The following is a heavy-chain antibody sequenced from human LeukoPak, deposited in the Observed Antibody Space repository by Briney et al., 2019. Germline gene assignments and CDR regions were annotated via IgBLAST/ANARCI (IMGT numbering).Heavy chain of an antibody. CDR2: ISTSGSTI. CDR1: GFTFSSYE. Sequence: AGGSLRLSCAASGFTFSSYEMNWVRQAPGKGLEWVSYISTSGSTIYYADSVKGRFTISRDNAKSSLYLQMNSLRADDTAVYYCARRGSFPDYWGQGTLVTVSS. J-gene: IGHJ4*02. D-gene: IGHD1-26*01. V-gene: IGHV3-48*03. CDR3: ARRGSFPDY.